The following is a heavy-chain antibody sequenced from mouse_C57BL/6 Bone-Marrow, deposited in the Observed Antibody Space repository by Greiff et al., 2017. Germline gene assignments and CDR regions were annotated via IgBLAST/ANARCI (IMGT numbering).Heavy chain of an antibody. CDR2: INPSNGGT. D-gene: IGHD2-1*01. Sequence: QVQLQRSGTELVKPGASVKLSCKASGYTFTSYWMHWVKQRPGQGLEWIGNINPSNGGTNYNEKFKSKATLTVDKSSSTAYMQLSSLTSEDSAVYYCVKGNYGNYEDYAMDYWGQGTSVTVSS. CDR3: VKGNYGNYEDYAMDY. CDR1: GYTFTSYW. V-gene: IGHV1-53*01. J-gene: IGHJ4*01.